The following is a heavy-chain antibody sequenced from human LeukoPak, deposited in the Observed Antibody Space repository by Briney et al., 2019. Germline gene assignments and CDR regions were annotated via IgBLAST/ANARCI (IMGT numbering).Heavy chain of an antibody. CDR1: GGTFSSYA. J-gene: IGHJ4*02. CDR3: STTRGDY. Sequence: SVKVSCKASGGTFSSYAISWVRQAPGQGLEWMGGIIPIFGTANYAQKFQGRVTMTEDTSTDTAYMELSSLRSDDTAVYYCSTTRGDYWGQGTLVTVSS. V-gene: IGHV1-69*06. D-gene: IGHD4-17*01. CDR2: IIPIFGTA.